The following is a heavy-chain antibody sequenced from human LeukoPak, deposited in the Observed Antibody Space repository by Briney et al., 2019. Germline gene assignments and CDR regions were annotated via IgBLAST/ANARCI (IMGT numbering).Heavy chain of an antibody. CDR2: ISSSGSTI. CDR1: GFTFSDYY. V-gene: IGHV3-11*04. Sequence: GGSLRLSCAASGFTFSDYYMSWIRQAPGKGLEWVSHISSSGSTIYYADSVKGRFTISRDNAKNSLYLQMNSLRAEDTAVYYCARSRSGGYYYYMDVWGKGTTVTVSS. CDR3: ARSRSGGYYYYMDV. D-gene: IGHD1-14*01. J-gene: IGHJ6*03.